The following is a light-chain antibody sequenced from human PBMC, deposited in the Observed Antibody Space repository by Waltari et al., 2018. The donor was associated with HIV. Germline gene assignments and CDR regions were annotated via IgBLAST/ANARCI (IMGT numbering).Light chain of an antibody. J-gene: IGLJ1*01. Sequence: SYELTQPPSVSASPGQTARITCFGDALPKQYAYWYQQKPGQAPVLVIYKDNERPSGIPGRFSGSSSWTTVTLTISRVQAEDEADYYCHSSDSSGTYVFGPGTQVTVL. V-gene: IGLV3-25*03. CDR3: HSSDSSGTYV. CDR2: KDN. CDR1: ALPKQY.